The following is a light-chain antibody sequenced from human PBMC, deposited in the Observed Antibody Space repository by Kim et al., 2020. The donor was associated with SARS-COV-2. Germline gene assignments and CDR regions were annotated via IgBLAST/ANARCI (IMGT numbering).Light chain of an antibody. J-gene: IGKJ2*01. V-gene: IGKV3-20*01. CDR1: QSVSSGY. CDR2: GAS. CDR3: QQYHTSPYT. Sequence: LSPVERATLSCRASQSVSSGYLAWYQQRPGQAPRLLIYGASSRATGIPDRFSGSGSGTDFTLTISRLEPEDFAVYYCQQYHTSPYTFGQGTKLEI.